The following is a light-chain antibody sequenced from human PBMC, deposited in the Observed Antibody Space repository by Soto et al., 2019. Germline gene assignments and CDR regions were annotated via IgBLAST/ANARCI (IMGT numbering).Light chain of an antibody. J-gene: IGLJ1*01. Sequence: QSVLTQPASVSGSPGQSITISCTGTSSDVGGYNFVSWYQQHPGKAPKPMIYEVSKRPSGVSNRFSGSKSGNTASLTISGLQAEDEADYCCCSYAGSSTLSYVFGTGTKVTVL. V-gene: IGLV2-23*02. CDR3: CSYAGSSTLSYV. CDR2: EVS. CDR1: SSDVGGYNF.